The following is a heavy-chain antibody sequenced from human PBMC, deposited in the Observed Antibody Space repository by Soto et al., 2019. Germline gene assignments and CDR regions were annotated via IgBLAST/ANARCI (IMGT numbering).Heavy chain of an antibody. CDR1: GFRFSSYG. CDR3: ARESEDLTSNFDY. J-gene: IGHJ4*02. Sequence: EVLLVGSGGGPVKPGGSLRLSCTASGFRFSSYGMNWVRQAPGKGLEWVSSISSTTNYIYYADSMKGRFTVSRDNAKNSVYLDMNSLSAEDTAVYYCARESEDLTSNFDYWGQGTLVTVSS. V-gene: IGHV3-21*01. CDR2: ISSTTNYI.